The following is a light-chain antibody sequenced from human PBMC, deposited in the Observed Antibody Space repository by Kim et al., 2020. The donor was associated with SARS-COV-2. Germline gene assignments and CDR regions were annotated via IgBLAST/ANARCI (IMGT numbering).Light chain of an antibody. V-gene: IGLV3-1*01. Sequence: SGTREQKARITCSGDKLGEKYACWYQQKPGQTPVLVIYQDTKRTSGIPERFSGSNSGNTATLTISGTQAMKEADYYCQAWNSNTKVFGTGTKVTVL. CDR3: QAWNSNTKV. CDR2: QDT. J-gene: IGLJ1*01. CDR1: KLGEKY.